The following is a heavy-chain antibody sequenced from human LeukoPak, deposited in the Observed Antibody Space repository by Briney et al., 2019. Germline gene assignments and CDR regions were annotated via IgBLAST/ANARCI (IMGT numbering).Heavy chain of an antibody. J-gene: IGHJ6*02. Sequence: PGGSLRLSCAASGFTFTNYGIHWVRQAPGKGLEWVTFLRSDGSKKYYADSVRGRFTISRDTLRNTLYLQMNSLRPEDTAVYYCTKASGRNLYGMDVWGQGTTVTVSS. D-gene: IGHD3-10*01. V-gene: IGHV3-30*02. CDR3: TKASGRNLYGMDV. CDR1: GFTFTNYG. CDR2: LRSDGSKK.